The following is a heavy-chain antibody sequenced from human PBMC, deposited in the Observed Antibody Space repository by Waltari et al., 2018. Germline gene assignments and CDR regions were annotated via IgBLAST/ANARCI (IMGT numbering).Heavy chain of an antibody. V-gene: IGHV3-72*01. CDR3: ARGGGIAAAGLDY. CDR1: GFTFSDNY. CDR2: TRNKANSYTT. J-gene: IGHJ4*02. Sequence: EVQLVESGGGLVQPGGSLRLSCAASGFTFSDNYMDWVRKAPGKGLEWVGRTRNKANSYTTEYAASVKGRFTISRDDSKNSLYLQMNSLKTEDTAVYYCARGGGIAAAGLDYWGQGTLVTVSS. D-gene: IGHD6-13*01.